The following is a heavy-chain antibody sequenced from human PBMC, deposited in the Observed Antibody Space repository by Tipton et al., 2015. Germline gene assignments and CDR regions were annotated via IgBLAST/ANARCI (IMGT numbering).Heavy chain of an antibody. J-gene: IGHJ4*02. CDR3: ARAFWSGFYRGYFDF. CDR1: GYTFSTYY. Sequence: QSGAEVKKPGASVKVSCKASGYTFSTYYLHWVRQAPGQGLEWMGIVNPSAGSKTYAQKFEGRVTMTRDTSTSTVYMELSSLISEDTAVYYCARAFWSGFYRGYFDFWGQGTLVTVSS. D-gene: IGHD3-3*01. V-gene: IGHV1-46*01. CDR2: VNPSAGSK.